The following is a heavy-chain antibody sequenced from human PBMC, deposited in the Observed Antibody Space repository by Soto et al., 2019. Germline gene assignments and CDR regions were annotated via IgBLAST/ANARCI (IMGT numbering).Heavy chain of an antibody. CDR3: ARSPENYYGSGSSFFDY. Sequence: ASETLSLTCTISGGSVSSRDYYWSWIRRHPGKGLEWIGYIYYSGNTNYDPSLKSRVTISVDTSKNQFSLKLSSVTAADTAVYYCARSPENYYGSGSSFFDYWGQGTLVTVSS. J-gene: IGHJ4*02. V-gene: IGHV4-31*03. D-gene: IGHD3-10*01. CDR2: IYYSGNT. CDR1: GGSVSSRDYY.